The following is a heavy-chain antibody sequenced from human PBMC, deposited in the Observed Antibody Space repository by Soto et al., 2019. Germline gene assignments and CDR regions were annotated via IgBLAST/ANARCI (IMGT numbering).Heavy chain of an antibody. CDR1: GYSFTSYW. J-gene: IGHJ6*02. V-gene: IGHV5-10-1*04. CDR2: IDPSDSYT. Sequence: GESLKISCKGSGYSFTSYWISWVRQMAEKGLVWMGRIDPSDSYTNYSPSFQGQVTISADKSISTAYLQWSSLKASDTAIYYCTRRMGAGSRYGMDVWGQGTTVTVSS. D-gene: IGHD3-10*01. CDR3: TRRMGAGSRYGMDV.